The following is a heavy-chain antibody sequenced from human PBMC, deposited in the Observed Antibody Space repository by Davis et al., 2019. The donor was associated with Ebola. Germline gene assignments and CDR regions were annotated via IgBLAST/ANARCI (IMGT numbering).Heavy chain of an antibody. CDR2: ISSSGSPI. CDR3: TNLGAYPAHY. CDR1: GFTFGDYA. J-gene: IGHJ4*02. Sequence: GGSLRLSCTTSGFTFGDYAMTWVRQAPGKGLEWIAHISSSGSPIFYADSVKGRFTVSRDNAKNSVFLQLDSLRDDDTAVYFCTNLGAYPAHYWGQGTLVNVSS. D-gene: IGHD3-16*01. V-gene: IGHV3-48*02.